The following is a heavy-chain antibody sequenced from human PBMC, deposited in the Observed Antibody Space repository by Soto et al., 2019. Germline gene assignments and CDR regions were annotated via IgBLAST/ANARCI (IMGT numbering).Heavy chain of an antibody. D-gene: IGHD6-19*01. J-gene: IGHJ4*02. CDR2: IYYSGST. V-gene: IGHV4-31*03. CDR1: GGSISSGGYY. Sequence: PSETLSLTCTVSGGSISSGGYYWSWIRQHPGKGLEWIGYIYYSGSTYYNPSLKSRVTISVDTSKNQFSLKLSSVTAADTAVYYCARDQERWLLPNFDYWGQGTLVTVSS. CDR3: ARDQERWLLPNFDY.